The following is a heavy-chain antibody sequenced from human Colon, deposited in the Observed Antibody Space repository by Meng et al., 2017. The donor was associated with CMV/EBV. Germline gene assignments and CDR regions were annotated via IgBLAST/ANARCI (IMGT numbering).Heavy chain of an antibody. V-gene: IGHV3-21*06. CDR2: ISSGFTYG. CDR3: VRDRSRGSSVDFGD. Sequence: GGSLRLSCVASGFNFRTYGMNWVRQAPGKGLEWVSSISSGFTYGHYADSVKGRFTISRDNANNLLYLQMNSLRGEDTGVYYCVRDRSRGSSVDFGDWGQGTLVTVSS. D-gene: IGHD1-26*01. CDR1: GFNFRTYG. J-gene: IGHJ4*02.